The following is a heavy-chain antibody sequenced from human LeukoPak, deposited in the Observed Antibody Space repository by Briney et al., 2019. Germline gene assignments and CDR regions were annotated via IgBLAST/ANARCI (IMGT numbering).Heavy chain of an antibody. J-gene: IGHJ4*02. CDR3: ASSSWSTPVVY. V-gene: IGHV3-21*01. CDR2: ISSSSSYI. Sequence: GGSLRLSCAASGFTFSTYSMNWVRQAPGQGLEWVSSISSSSSYIYYADSVKGRFTISRDNAKNSLYLQMNSLRAEDTAVYYCASSSWSTPVVYWGQGTMVTVSS. D-gene: IGHD6-13*01. CDR1: GFTFSTYS.